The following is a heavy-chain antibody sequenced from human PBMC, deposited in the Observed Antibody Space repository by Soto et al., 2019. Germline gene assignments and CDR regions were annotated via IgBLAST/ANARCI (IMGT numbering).Heavy chain of an antibody. CDR2: IYHSGST. Sequence: SETLSLTCAVSGGSISSSNWWSWVRQPPGKGLGWIGEIYHSGSTNYNPSRKSRLTISGYKSKNQFSLKLSSVTAADTAVYYCAREPLVGATKTNWFDPWGQGTMVTVS. D-gene: IGHD1-26*01. V-gene: IGHV4-4*02. CDR1: GGSISSSNW. J-gene: IGHJ5*02. CDR3: AREPLVGATKTNWFDP.